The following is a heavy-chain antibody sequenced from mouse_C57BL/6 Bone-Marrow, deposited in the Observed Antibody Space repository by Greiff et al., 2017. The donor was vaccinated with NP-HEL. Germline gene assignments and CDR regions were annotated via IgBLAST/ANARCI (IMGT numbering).Heavy chain of an antibody. CDR3: TGSIYYDYQGGAMDY. J-gene: IGHJ4*01. V-gene: IGHV1-5*01. CDR2: IYPGNSDT. Sequence: VQLQQSGTVLARPGASVKMSCKTSGYTFTSYWMHWVKQRPGQGLEWIGAIYPGNSDTSYNQKFKGKAKLTADTSASTAYMELSSLTNEDSAVYYCTGSIYYDYQGGAMDYWGQGTSVTVSS. D-gene: IGHD2-4*01. CDR1: GYTFTSYW.